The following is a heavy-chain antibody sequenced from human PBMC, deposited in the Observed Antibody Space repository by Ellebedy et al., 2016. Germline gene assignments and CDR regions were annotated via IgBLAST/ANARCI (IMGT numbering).Heavy chain of an antibody. D-gene: IGHD3-9*01. CDR1: GESLSGYY. V-gene: IGHV4-39*01. CDR3: ARLGLLRYFDWLSSDGYYFDY. CDR2: IYYSGST. J-gene: IGHJ4*02. Sequence: SEILSLTCAVYGESLSGYYWGWIRQPPEKGLEWIGSIYYSGSTYYNPSLKSRVTISVDTSKNQFSLKLSSVTAADTAVYYCARLGLLRYFDWLSSDGYYFDYWGQGTLVTVSS.